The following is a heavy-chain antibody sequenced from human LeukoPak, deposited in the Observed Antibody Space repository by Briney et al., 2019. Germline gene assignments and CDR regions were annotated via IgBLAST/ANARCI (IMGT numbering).Heavy chain of an antibody. CDR1: GGTFSSYA. D-gene: IGHD3-3*01. CDR3: ARDGGPNYDFWSHTYYMDV. Sequence: ASVKVSCKASGGTFSSYAISWVRQAPGQGLEWMGGIIPIFGTANYAQKFQGRVTITADESTSTAYMELSSLRAEDTALYYCARDGGPNYDFWSHTYYMDVWGKGTTVTVSS. CDR2: IIPIFGTA. J-gene: IGHJ6*03. V-gene: IGHV1-69*13.